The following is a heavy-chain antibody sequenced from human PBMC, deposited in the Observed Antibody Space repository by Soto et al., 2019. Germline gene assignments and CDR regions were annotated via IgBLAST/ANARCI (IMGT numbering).Heavy chain of an antibody. CDR1: GYTFTSYG. CDR2: ISAYNGNT. CDR3: ARRFLASYYYCSGSYFPDY. Sequence: QVQLVQSGAEVKKPGASVKVSCKASGYTFTSYGISWVRQAPGQGLEWMGWISAYNGNTNYAQKLQGRVTMTTDTCTSTAYMELRSLRSDDTAVYYCARRFLASYYYCSGSYFPDYWVQGALVTVSS. J-gene: IGHJ4*02. V-gene: IGHV1-18*01. D-gene: IGHD3-10*01.